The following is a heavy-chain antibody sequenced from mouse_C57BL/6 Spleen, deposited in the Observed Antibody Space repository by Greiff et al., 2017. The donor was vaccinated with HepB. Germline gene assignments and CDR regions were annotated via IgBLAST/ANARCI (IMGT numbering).Heavy chain of an antibody. J-gene: IGHJ4*01. D-gene: IGHD1-1*01. Sequence: QVQLQQPGAELVMPGASVKLSCKASGYTFTSYWMHWVKQRPGQGLEWIGEIDPSDSYTNYNQKFKGKSTLTVDKSSSTAYTQLSSLTSEDSAVDYCAREIYYYGSLHAMDYWGQGTSVTVSS. V-gene: IGHV1-69*01. CDR2: IDPSDSYT. CDR1: GYTFTSYW. CDR3: AREIYYYGSLHAMDY.